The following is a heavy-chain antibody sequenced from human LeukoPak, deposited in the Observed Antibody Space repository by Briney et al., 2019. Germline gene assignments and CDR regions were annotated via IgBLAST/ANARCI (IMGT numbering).Heavy chain of an antibody. Sequence: SVKVSCKASGGTFSNYAISWVRQAPGQGLEWMGGIIPIFGTANYAQKFQGRVTITTDESTSTAYMELSSLRSEDTAVYYCASRGSWGGNYFDYWGQGTLVTVSS. CDR1: GGTFSNYA. CDR3: ASRGSWGGNYFDY. CDR2: IIPIFGTA. D-gene: IGHD1-26*01. J-gene: IGHJ4*02. V-gene: IGHV1-69*05.